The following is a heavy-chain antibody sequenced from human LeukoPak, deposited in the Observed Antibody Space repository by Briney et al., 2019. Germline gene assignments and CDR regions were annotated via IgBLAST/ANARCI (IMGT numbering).Heavy chain of an antibody. Sequence: AASVNVSCTASGYTFTSYDINWVRQATGQGLEWMGWMNPNSGNTGYAQKFQGRVTMTRNTSISTAYMELSSLRSEDTAVYYCARSSSSNYYYGMDVWGQGATVTVSS. D-gene: IGHD6-6*01. CDR1: GYTFTSYD. CDR2: MNPNSGNT. CDR3: ARSSSSNYYYGMDV. J-gene: IGHJ6*02. V-gene: IGHV1-8*01.